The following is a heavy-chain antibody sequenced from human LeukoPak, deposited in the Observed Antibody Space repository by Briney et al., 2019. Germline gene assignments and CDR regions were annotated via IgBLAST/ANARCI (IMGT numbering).Heavy chain of an antibody. D-gene: IGHD2-21*02. CDR2: ISPYNDDT. V-gene: IGHV1-18*01. CDR1: GYAFSTYG. J-gene: IGHJ4*02. Sequence: ASVKVSCKASGYAFSTYGISWVRQAPGQGPEWMGWISPYNDDTNSAPKLQGRITMTTDISASTAYMELRSLRSDDTAVYYCARDERNTCRAADCYYFDYWGQGTLVTVSS. CDR3: ARDERNTCRAADCYYFDY.